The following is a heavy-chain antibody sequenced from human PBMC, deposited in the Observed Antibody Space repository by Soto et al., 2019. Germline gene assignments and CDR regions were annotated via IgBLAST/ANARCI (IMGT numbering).Heavy chain of an antibody. V-gene: IGHV4-38-2*01. CDR1: GYSISSGHS. CDR2: IFHTGST. D-gene: IGHD6-25*01. CDR3: ATLPRLDGMDV. J-gene: IGHJ6*02. Sequence: ETLSLTCAVSGYSISSGHSWGWIRQPAGKGLEWIGSIFHTGSTYYNPSLKSRVTLSVDTSKNQFSLKLSSVTAADTAVYFCATLPRLDGMDVWGQGTTVTVSS.